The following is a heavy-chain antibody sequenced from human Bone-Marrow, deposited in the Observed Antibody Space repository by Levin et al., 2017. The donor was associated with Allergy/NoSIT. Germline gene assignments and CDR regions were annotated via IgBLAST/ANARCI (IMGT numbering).Heavy chain of an antibody. J-gene: IGHJ4*02. Sequence: GGSLRLSCAASGFTFSAFGMHWVRQAPGRGLEWVAVISYDGGHKFYADSVKGRFTISRDTSKNTHYLHMNSLRAEDTAVYYCTRDRGEWGQFYFDYWGQGMLVTGSS. V-gene: IGHV3-33*01. CDR1: GFTFSAFG. CDR2: ISYDGGHK. D-gene: IGHD1-26*01. CDR3: TRDRGEWGQFYFDY.